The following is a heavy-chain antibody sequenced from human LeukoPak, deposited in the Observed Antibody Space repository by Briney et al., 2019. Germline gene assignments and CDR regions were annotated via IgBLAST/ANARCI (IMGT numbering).Heavy chain of an antibody. D-gene: IGHD3-22*01. V-gene: IGHV3-30-3*01. J-gene: IGHJ4*02. CDR2: ISYDGSNK. Sequence: GGSLRLSCAASGFTFSNAWMSWVRQAPGKGLEWVAVISYDGSNKYYADSVKGRFTISRDNSKNTLYLQMNSLRAEDTAVYYCARDPSYYYDSSGYLDYWGQGTLVTVSS. CDR3: ARDPSYYYDSSGYLDY. CDR1: GFTFSNAW.